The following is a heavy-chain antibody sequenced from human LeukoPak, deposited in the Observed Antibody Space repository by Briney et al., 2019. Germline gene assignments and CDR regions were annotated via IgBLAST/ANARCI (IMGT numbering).Heavy chain of an antibody. D-gene: IGHD3-22*01. CDR3: AREIAYDSSGYYGEWGLDC. CDR2: INPSGGST. Sequence: ASVKVSFKASGYTFTIYYMHWVRQAPGQGLEWMGIINPSGGSTSYAQKFQGRVTMTRDTSTSTVYMELSSLRSEDTAVYYCAREIAYDSSGYYGEWGLDCWGQGTLVTVSS. J-gene: IGHJ4*02. V-gene: IGHV1-46*01. CDR1: GYTFTIYY.